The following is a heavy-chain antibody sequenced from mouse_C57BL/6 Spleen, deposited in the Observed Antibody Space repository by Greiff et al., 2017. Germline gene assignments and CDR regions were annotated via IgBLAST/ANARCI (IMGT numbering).Heavy chain of an antibody. J-gene: IGHJ3*01. CDR1: GYAFSSYW. Sequence: QVQLKESGAELVKPGASVKISCKASGYAFSSYWMNWVKQRPGKGLEWIGQIYPGDGDTNYNGKFKGKATLTADKSSSTAYMQLSSLTSEDSAVYFCARRLEVWFAYWGQGTLVTVSA. CDR2: IYPGDGDT. CDR3: ARRLEVWFAY. V-gene: IGHV1-80*01. D-gene: IGHD2-4*01.